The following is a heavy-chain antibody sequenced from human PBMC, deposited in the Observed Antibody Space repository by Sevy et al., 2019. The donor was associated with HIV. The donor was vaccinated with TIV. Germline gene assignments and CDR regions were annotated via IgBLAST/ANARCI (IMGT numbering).Heavy chain of an antibody. CDR1: GFTFSTYS. D-gene: IGHD5-12*01. CDR3: ARNRKGEYRAYDGAGYYGMDV. Sequence: GGSLRLSCADSGFTFSTYSMNWVRQGPGKGLEWVSSISSSSNYIYYADSVKGRVTVSRANAKNSRNLKMNNLRAEDTAVYNCARNRKGEYRAYDGAGYYGMDVWGQGTTVTVSS. V-gene: IGHV3-21*01. CDR2: ISSSSNYI. J-gene: IGHJ6*02.